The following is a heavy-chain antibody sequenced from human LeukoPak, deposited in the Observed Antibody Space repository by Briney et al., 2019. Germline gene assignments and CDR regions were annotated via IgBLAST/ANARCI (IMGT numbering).Heavy chain of an antibody. CDR1: GFTFDDYG. D-gene: IGHD6-13*01. J-gene: IGHJ5*02. V-gene: IGHV3-20*04. Sequence: RPGGSLRLSCAASGFTFDDYGVSWVRQAPGKGLEWVSGINWNGGSTGYADSVKGRFTISRDNAKNSLYLQMNSLRAEDTALYYCAREGNSSGWYVPNWFDPWGQGTLVTVSS. CDR2: INWNGGST. CDR3: AREGNSSGWYVPNWFDP.